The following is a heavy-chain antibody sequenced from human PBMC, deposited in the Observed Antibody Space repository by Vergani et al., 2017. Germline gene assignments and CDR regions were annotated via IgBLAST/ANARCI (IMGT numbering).Heavy chain of an antibody. D-gene: IGHD1-1*01. J-gene: IGHJ6*03. CDR2: ISSSSSYT. Sequence: QVQLVESGGGLVKPGGSLRLSCAASGFTFSDYYMSWIRQAPGKGLEWVSYISSSSSYTNYADSVKGRFTISRDNAKNSLYLQMNSLRAEDTAVYYCASSTTGTTLFGYYYYYMDVWGKGTTVTVSS. CDR1: GFTFSDYY. CDR3: ASSTTGTTLFGYYYYYMDV. V-gene: IGHV3-11*06.